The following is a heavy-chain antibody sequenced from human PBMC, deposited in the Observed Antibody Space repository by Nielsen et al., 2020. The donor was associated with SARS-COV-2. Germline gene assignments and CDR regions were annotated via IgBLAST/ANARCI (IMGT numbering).Heavy chain of an antibody. J-gene: IGHJ4*02. Sequence: ASVKVSCKVSGYTLTELSMHWVRQAPGQGLEWMGRINPNSGGTNYAQKFQGRVTMTRDTSISTAYMELSRLRSDDTAVYYCARDDYMVNDYWGQGTLVTVSS. CDR3: ARDDYMVNDY. CDR1: GYTLTELS. CDR2: INPNSGGT. D-gene: IGHD4-11*01. V-gene: IGHV1-2*06.